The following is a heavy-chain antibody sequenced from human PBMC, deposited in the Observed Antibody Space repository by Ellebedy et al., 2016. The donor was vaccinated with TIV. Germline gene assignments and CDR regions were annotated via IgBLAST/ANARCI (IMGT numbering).Heavy chain of an antibody. Sequence: GESLKISCLTSGFSFRSYWMSWVRQAPGKGLEWVANLSQEGHAKFYVASVKGRFTISRDDAKNSLYLQMNDLRAEDTAVYYCARRGSYGDYAVQINNWFDRWGQGTLVTV. J-gene: IGHJ5*02. CDR1: GFSFRSYW. D-gene: IGHD4-17*01. CDR3: ARRGSYGDYAVQINNWFDR. V-gene: IGHV3-7*01. CDR2: LSQEGHAK.